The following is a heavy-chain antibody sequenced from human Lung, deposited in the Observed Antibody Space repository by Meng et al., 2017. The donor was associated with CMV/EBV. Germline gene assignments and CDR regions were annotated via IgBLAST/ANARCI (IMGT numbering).Heavy chain of an antibody. CDR3: AKDRIAVVPKGGLIRPRVDYYYGMDV. J-gene: IGHJ6*02. CDR1: GFTFSRNA. Sequence: GGSLRLXCVASGFTFSRNAMHWVRQAPGKGLEWVAFIRYDGSNKYYADSVKGRFTISRDNSKNTVYVQMNSLRAEDTAVYYCAKDRIAVVPKGGLIRPRVDYYYGMDVWGQGXTVTVSS. D-gene: IGHD6-19*01. CDR2: IRYDGSNK. V-gene: IGHV3-30*02.